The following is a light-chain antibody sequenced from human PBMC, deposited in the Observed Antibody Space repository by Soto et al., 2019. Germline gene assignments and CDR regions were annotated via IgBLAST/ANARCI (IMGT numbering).Light chain of an antibody. V-gene: IGLV2-14*01. CDR1: SSDVGGYSF. CDR2: EVS. CDR3: SSYAVNRTYV. J-gene: IGLJ1*01. Sequence: QSVLTQPASVSGALGQSITISCTGTSSDVGGYSFVSWYQQLPDKAPKLIISEVSDRPSGVSPRFSGSKTGNTASLTISGLQAEDEAEYYCSSYAVNRTYVFGSETKLTVL.